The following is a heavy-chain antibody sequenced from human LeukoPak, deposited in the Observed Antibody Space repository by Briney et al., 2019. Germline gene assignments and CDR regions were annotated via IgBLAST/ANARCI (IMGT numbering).Heavy chain of an antibody. J-gene: IGHJ6*03. CDR3: ARDIVRYYDFWSGYYTGGYYMDV. V-gene: IGHV1-2*06. D-gene: IGHD3-3*01. CDR1: GHTFTGYY. Sequence: ASVKVSCKASGHTFTGYYMHWVRQAPGQGLEWMGRINPNSGGTNYAQKFQGRVTMTRDTSISTAYMELSRLRSDDTAVYYCARDIVRYYDFWSGYYTGGYYMDVWGKETTVTVSS. CDR2: INPNSGGT.